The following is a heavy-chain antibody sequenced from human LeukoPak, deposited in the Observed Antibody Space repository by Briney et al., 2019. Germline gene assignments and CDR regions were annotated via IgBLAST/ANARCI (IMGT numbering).Heavy chain of an antibody. D-gene: IGHD6-13*01. V-gene: IGHV1-69*01. CDR2: IIPIFGTA. CDR3: ARDQRIAAAGTGFDY. Sequence: SVKISCKASGGTFSSYAISWVRQAPGQGLEWMGGIIPIFGTANYAQKFQGRVTITADESTSTAYMELSSLRSEDTAVYYCARDQRIAAAGTGFDYWGQGTLVTVSS. CDR1: GGTFSSYA. J-gene: IGHJ4*02.